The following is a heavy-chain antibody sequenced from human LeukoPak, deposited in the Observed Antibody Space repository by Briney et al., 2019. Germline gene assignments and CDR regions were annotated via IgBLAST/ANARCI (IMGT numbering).Heavy chain of an antibody. CDR1: GYTFTNYH. Sequence: ASVKVSCKASGYTFTNYHVHWVRQAPGQGLQWMGIINPNGGSTSYAQKFQGRATMTTDTSTSTVYMELSSLRSEDTAVYYCARDSTLAAHTREHYYKMDVWGQGTTVTVSS. J-gene: IGHJ6*02. CDR3: ARDSTLAAHTREHYYKMDV. D-gene: IGHD6-19*01. CDR2: INPNGGST. V-gene: IGHV1-46*01.